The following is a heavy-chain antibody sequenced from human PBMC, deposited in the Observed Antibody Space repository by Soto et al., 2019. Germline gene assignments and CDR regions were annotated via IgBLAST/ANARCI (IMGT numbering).Heavy chain of an antibody. CDR2: IIPIFSTA. J-gene: IGHJ4*02. CDR1: GGTFSSYA. Sequence: QVQLVQSGAEVKKPGSSVKVSCKASGGTFSSYAISWVRQAPGQGLEWMGGIIPIFSTADYAQKFQGRGTITADESTSTAYMGLSSLRSEDTAVYYCARDGGVYDYSPFDYWGQGTLVTVSS. D-gene: IGHD4-4*01. CDR3: ARDGGVYDYSPFDY. V-gene: IGHV1-69*12.